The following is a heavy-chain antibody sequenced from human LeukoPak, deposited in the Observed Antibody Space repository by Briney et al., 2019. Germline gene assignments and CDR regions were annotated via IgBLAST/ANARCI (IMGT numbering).Heavy chain of an antibody. Sequence: ASVKVSCKASGYTFTGYYMHWVRQAPGQGLEWMGRINPNSGGTNYAQKFQGRVTMTRDTSISTAYMELSRLRSDDTAVYYCAREGYSHGYERGAYWFDPWGQGTLVTVSS. CDR3: AREGYSHGYERGAYWFDP. D-gene: IGHD5-18*01. CDR2: INPNSGGT. CDR1: GYTFTGYY. V-gene: IGHV1-2*06. J-gene: IGHJ5*02.